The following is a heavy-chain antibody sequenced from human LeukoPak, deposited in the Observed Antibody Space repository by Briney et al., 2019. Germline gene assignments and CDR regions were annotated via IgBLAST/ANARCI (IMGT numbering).Heavy chain of an antibody. V-gene: IGHV3-7*01. CDR3: ATHIVVVPAAIGWFDP. J-gene: IGHJ5*02. CDR1: GFTFSSYW. CDR2: IKQDGSEK. D-gene: IGHD2-2*02. Sequence: GGSLRLSCAASGFTFSSYWMSWVRQAPGKGLEWVANIKQDGSEKYYVDSVKGRFTISRDNAKNSLYLQMNSLRAEDTAVYHCATHIVVVPAAIGWFDPWGQGTLVTVSS.